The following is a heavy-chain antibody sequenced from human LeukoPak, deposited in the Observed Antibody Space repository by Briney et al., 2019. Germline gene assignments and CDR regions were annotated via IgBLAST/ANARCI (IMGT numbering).Heavy chain of an antibody. CDR2: ISGSGGST. Sequence: QSGGPLRLSCAASGFTFSSYAMSWVLQAPGKGLEWVSAISGSGGSTYYADSVKGRFTISRDNSKNTLYLQMNSLRAEDTAVYYCAKDWGYSYGYYFDYWGQGTLVTVSS. V-gene: IGHV3-23*01. CDR3: AKDWGYSYGYYFDY. J-gene: IGHJ4*02. CDR1: GFTFSSYA. D-gene: IGHD5-18*01.